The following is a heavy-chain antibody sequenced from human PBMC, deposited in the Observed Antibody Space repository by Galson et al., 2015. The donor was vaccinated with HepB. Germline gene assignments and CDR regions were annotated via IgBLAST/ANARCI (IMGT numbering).Heavy chain of an antibody. CDR1: GFIFSNHY. V-gene: IGHV3-72*01. CDR2: VRNKASSHTT. J-gene: IGHJ6*04. D-gene: IGHD1-26*01. Sequence: SLRLSCAASGFIFSNHYMDWVRQAPGKGLEWVARVRNKASSHTTEYAPSVKGRITISRDDSKNSVYLQMNNLKTEDTAVYYCARGGVWGEGTTVTVSS. CDR3: ARGGV.